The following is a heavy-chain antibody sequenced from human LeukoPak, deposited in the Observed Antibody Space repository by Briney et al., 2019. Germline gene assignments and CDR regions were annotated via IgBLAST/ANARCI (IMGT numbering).Heavy chain of an antibody. CDR2: TYYRSKWYN. J-gene: IGHJ5*02. Sequence: SQTLSLTCAISGDSVSSNSAACNWIRQSPSRGLEWLGRTYYRSKWYNDYAVSVKSRITINPDTSKNQFSLQLNSVTPEDTAVYYCARGAISGYDYEVYNWFDPWGQGTLVTVSS. CDR3: ARGAISGYDYEVYNWFDP. V-gene: IGHV6-1*01. CDR1: GDSVSSNSAA. D-gene: IGHD5-12*01.